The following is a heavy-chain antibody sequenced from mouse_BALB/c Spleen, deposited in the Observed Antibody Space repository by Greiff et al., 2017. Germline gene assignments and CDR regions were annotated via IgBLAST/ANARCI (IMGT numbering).Heavy chain of an antibody. CDR3: AQGLYDGYLFAY. CDR1: GYSFTSYW. D-gene: IGHD2-3*01. Sequence: QVQLKQPGAELVRPGASVKLSCKASGYSFTSYWMNWVKQRPGQGLEWIGMIHPSDSETRLNQKLKDKATLTVDKSSSTAYMQLSSPTSEDSAVYYCAQGLYDGYLFAYWGQGTLVTVSA. V-gene: IGHV1-74*01. J-gene: IGHJ3*01. CDR2: IHPSDSET.